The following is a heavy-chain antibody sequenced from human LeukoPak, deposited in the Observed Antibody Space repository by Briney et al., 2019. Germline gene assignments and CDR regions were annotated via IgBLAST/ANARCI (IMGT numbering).Heavy chain of an antibody. V-gene: IGHV4-61*02. CDR3: VRDGPSWGLL. J-gene: IGHJ4*02. Sequence: SETLSLTCTVSGGSISSGSYYWSWIRQPAGKGLEWIGRIYTSGSTNYNPSLKSRVTISVDTSKNQFSLKLNSVTAADTAVYYCVRDGPSWGLLWGQGALVTVSS. CDR2: IYTSGST. D-gene: IGHD7-27*01. CDR1: GGSISSGSYY.